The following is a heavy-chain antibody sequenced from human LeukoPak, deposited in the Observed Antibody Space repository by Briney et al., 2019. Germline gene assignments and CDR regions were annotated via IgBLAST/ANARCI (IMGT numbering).Heavy chain of an antibody. CDR3: ARVGGWTEQLVLDYYYYGMDV. CDR1: GGTFSSYA. CDR2: IIPIFGTA. J-gene: IGHJ6*02. D-gene: IGHD6-6*01. Sequence: SVKVSCKASGGTFSSYAISWVRQAPGQGLEWMGGIIPIFGTANYAQKFQGRVTITVDESTSTAYMELSSLRSEDTAVYYCARVGGWTEQLVLDYYYYGMDVWGQGTTVTVSS. V-gene: IGHV1-69*01.